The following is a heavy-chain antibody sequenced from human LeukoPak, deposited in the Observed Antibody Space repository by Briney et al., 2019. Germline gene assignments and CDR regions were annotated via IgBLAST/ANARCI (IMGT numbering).Heavy chain of an antibody. V-gene: IGHV1-69*04. Sequence: ASVKVSCKASGGTFSSYAISWVRPAPGQGLEWMGRIIPILGIANYAQKFQGRVTITADKSTSTAYMELSSLRSEDTAVYYCARDSSGITGYWGQGTLVTVSS. CDR3: ARDSSGITGY. J-gene: IGHJ4*02. CDR2: IIPILGIA. CDR1: GGTFSSYA. D-gene: IGHD3-22*01.